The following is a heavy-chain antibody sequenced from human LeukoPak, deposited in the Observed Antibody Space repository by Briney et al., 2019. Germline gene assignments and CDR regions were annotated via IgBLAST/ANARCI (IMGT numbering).Heavy chain of an antibody. D-gene: IGHD3-3*01. CDR1: GFTFSAYG. Sequence: QPGGSLRLSCAVSGFTFSAYGMHWVRQAPGKGLEWVAIISYDGINKYYPDSVKGRFTISRDNSKNTLYLQMNSLRAEDTAVYYCAKDTRDVHHSDYWGQGTLVTVSS. CDR2: ISYDGINK. V-gene: IGHV3-30*18. J-gene: IGHJ4*02. CDR3: AKDTRDVHHSDY.